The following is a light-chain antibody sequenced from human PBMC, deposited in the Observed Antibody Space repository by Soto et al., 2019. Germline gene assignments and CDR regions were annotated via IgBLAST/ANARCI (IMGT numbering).Light chain of an antibody. V-gene: IGKV1-39*01. J-gene: IGKJ1*01. CDR1: QSISNY. Sequence: DIQMTQSPSSLSASVGDRVTITCRASQSISNYLNWYQQKPGKAPKLLMYAASSLQSGVPSRFGGSGSGTDFTLTISSLQPEYFATYYCQQRYSTPRTFGQGTKVEIK. CDR3: QQRYSTPRT. CDR2: AAS.